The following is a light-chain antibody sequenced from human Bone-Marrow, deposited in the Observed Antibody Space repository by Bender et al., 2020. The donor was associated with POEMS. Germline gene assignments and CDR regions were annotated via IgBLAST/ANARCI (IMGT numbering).Light chain of an antibody. CDR3: QTYDSSLTQV. J-gene: IGLJ3*02. V-gene: IGLV1-40*01. Sequence: QSVLTQPPSVSGTPGQRVTISCAGSGSNIGGYPVNWYQQLPGTAPRLLIYTNNNRPSGVPDRFSGSKSGTSASLAITGLQAEDEADYYCQTYDSSLTQVFGGGTKLTVL. CDR2: TNN. CDR1: GSNIGGYP.